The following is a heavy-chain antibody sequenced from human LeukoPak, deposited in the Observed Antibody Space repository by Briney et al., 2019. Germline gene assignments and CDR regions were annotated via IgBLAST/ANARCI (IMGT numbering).Heavy chain of an antibody. CDR3: ARDPGIVGASYFDY. CDR1: GFTFSSFW. D-gene: IGHD1-26*01. Sequence: GGSLRLSCAASGFTFSSFWMSWVRQAPGKGLEWVSVIYSGGSTYYADSVKGRFTISRDNSKNTLYLQMNSLRAEDTAVYYCARDPGIVGASYFDYWGQGTLVTVSS. J-gene: IGHJ4*02. V-gene: IGHV3-66*01. CDR2: IYSGGST.